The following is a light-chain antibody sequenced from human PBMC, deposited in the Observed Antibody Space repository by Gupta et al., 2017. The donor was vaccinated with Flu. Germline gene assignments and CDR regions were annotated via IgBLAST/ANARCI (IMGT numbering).Light chain of an antibody. V-gene: IGKV1-16*01. CDR1: QDIADY. CDR3: QRDNRYRTT. CDR2: SAS. Sequence: DIQMTQSPSSLSASVGDSVTITCRASQDIADYLAWFQQKPGKAPKSLIYSASSLQSGVPSTFSGSGTGTEFTLTISILHPEDFATYYCQRDNRYRTTFGPGTRLEMK. J-gene: IGKJ5*01.